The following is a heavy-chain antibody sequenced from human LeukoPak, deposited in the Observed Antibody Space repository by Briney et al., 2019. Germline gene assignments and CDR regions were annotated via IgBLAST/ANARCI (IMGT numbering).Heavy chain of an antibody. CDR3: ARGIVGASNY. D-gene: IGHD1-26*01. V-gene: IGHV3-30-3*01. CDR1: GFTFSSCA. Sequence: GGSLRLSCAASGFTFSSCAMHWVRQAPGKGLEWVAVISYDGSNKYYADSVKGRFTISRDNSKNTLYLQMNSLRAEDTAVYYCARGIVGASNYWGQGTLVTVSS. J-gene: IGHJ4*02. CDR2: ISYDGSNK.